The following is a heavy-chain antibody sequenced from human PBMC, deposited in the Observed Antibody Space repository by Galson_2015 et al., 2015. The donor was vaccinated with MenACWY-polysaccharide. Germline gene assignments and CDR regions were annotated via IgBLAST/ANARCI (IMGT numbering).Heavy chain of an antibody. D-gene: IGHD6-19*01. V-gene: IGHV3-30-3*01. Sequence: SLRLSCAASGFSFSSYAMHWVRQAPDKGLEWVAVISYDGTDKYYADSVKGRFTISRDRSKNTLYLQMNSLRTEDTAVYYCARVVGHISGPHFDYWGQGTLVIVSS. CDR2: ISYDGTDK. J-gene: IGHJ4*02. CDR1: GFSFSSYA. CDR3: ARVVGHISGPHFDY.